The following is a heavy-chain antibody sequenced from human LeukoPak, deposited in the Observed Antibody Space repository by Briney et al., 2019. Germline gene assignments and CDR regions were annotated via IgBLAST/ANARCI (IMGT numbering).Heavy chain of an antibody. CDR1: GDTFIGYY. V-gene: IGHV1-2*02. J-gene: IGHJ4*02. D-gene: IGHD1-14*01. CDR3: AREDTTHY. Sequence: GASVKVSCKTSGDTFIGYYIHWVRQAPGQGLEWMGIINPSGGSTNYAQKFQGRVTMTRDTSISTAYMELSRLRSDDTAVYYCAREDTTHYWGQGTLVTVSS. CDR2: INPSGGST.